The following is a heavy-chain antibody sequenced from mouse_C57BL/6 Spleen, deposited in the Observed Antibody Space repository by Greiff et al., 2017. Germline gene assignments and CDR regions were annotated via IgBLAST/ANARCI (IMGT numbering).Heavy chain of an antibody. CDR1: GYTFTSYW. D-gene: IGHD2-1*01. Sequence: QVQLQQPGAELVRPGSSVKLSCKASGYTFTSYWMHWVKQRPIQGLEWIGNIDPSDSETHYNQKFKDKATLTVDKSSSTAYMQLSSLTSEDSAVYYCAIIYYGNSLYAMDYWGQGTSVTVSS. J-gene: IGHJ4*01. CDR2: IDPSDSET. CDR3: AIIYYGNSLYAMDY. V-gene: IGHV1-52*01.